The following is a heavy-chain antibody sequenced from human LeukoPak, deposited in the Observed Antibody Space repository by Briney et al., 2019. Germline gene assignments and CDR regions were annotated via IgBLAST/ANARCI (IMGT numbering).Heavy chain of an antibody. Sequence: GGSLRLSCAASGFTFSTYAMNWVRQAPGKGLEWVSAISGSATGSVTTYYTDSVKGRFTISRDNSKNTLYLQMNSLRAEDTAIYYCAKEYTGTFSPFPSYFDNWGQGTLVTVSS. V-gene: IGHV3-23*01. J-gene: IGHJ4*02. CDR3: AKEYTGTFSPFPSYFDN. CDR2: ISGSATGSVTT. D-gene: IGHD1-26*01. CDR1: GFTFSTYA.